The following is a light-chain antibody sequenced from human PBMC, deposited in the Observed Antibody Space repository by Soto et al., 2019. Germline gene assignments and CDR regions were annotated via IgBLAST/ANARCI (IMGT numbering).Light chain of an antibody. Sequence: DIQMTQSPSSLSASVGGRVTITCRASQSISSYLNWYQQKPGKAPKLLIYAASSLQSGVPSRFSGSGSWTDLTLIISSLQPEDFATYYCQQSYSTPPVTFGQGTRLEIK. CDR2: AAS. CDR1: QSISSY. J-gene: IGKJ5*01. V-gene: IGKV1-39*01. CDR3: QQSYSTPPVT.